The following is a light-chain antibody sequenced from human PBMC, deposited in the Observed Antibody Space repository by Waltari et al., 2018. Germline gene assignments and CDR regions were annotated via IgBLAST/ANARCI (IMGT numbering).Light chain of an antibody. CDR3: QSYDDSLSGYV. J-gene: IGLJ3*02. CDR2: NTA. V-gene: IGLV1-40*01. Sequence: QSVLTQPPSVSGAPGQRVTISCTGSSSNIGAGHDVHWYQQLPGRAPRLLTPNTANRPAGVPDRISGSNSGTSASLVITGLQAEDEAEFYCQSYDDSLSGYVFGGGTKLTVL. CDR1: SSNIGAGHD.